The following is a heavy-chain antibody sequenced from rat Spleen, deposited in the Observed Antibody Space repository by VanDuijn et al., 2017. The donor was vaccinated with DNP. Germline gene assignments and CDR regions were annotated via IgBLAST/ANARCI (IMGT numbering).Heavy chain of an antibody. CDR2: ITNTGGST. CDR3: TSRVITH. V-gene: IGHV5-31*01. Sequence: EVQLVESGGGLVQPGRSLKLSCAASGFTFSNYGMAWIRQAPGKGLEWVASITNTGGSTYYPDSVKGRFTISRDNAKSTLYLQMNSLRSEDTATYYCTSRVITHWGQGVMVTVSS. CDR1: GFTFSNYG. D-gene: IGHD1-6*01. J-gene: IGHJ2*01.